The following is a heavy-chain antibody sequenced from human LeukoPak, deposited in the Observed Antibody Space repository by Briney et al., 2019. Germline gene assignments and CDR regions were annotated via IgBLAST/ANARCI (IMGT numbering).Heavy chain of an antibody. J-gene: IGHJ6*03. CDR1: GGSISSGDYY. D-gene: IGHD2-2*01. Sequence: SQTLSLTCTVSGGSISSGDYYWSWIRQPPGKGMEWIGYIYYSGSTYYNPSLKSRVTISVDTSKNQFSLKLSSVTAADTAVYYCGARTRSRYYYMDVWGKGTTVTVSS. V-gene: IGHV4-30-4*08. CDR3: GARTRSRYYYMDV. CDR2: IYYSGST.